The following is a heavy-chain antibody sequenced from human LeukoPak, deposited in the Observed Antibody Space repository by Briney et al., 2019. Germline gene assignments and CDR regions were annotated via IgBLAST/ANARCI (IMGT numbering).Heavy chain of an antibody. J-gene: IGHJ4*02. CDR2: IYSGGST. CDR1: GFSFSSYW. D-gene: IGHD4-23*01. V-gene: IGHV3-66*01. CDR3: ARDATVVTAYFDY. Sequence: PGGSLRLSCAASGFSFSSYWMHWVRQAPGKGLVWVSVIYSGGSTYYADSVKGRFTISRDNSKNTLYLQMNSLRAEDTAVYYCARDATVVTAYFDYWGQGTLVTVSS.